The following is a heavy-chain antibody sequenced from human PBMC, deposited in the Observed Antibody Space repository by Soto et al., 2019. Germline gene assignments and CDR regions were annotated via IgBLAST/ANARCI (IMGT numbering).Heavy chain of an antibody. J-gene: IGHJ4*02. V-gene: IGHV3-7*05. Sequence: EVQLVESGGGLVQPGGSLRLSCAASGFTFSSYWMSWVRQAPGKGLEWVANIKQDGSEKYYVDSVKGRFTIARDNAKNSLDLQMNSLRAEDTAVYYCARDLEQWLSSAFDYWGQGTLVTVSS. CDR1: GFTFSSYW. CDR2: IKQDGSEK. D-gene: IGHD6-19*01. CDR3: ARDLEQWLSSAFDY.